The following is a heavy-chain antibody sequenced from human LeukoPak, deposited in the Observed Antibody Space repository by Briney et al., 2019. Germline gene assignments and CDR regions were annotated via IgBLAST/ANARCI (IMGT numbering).Heavy chain of an antibody. CDR1: GYTFTSYD. Sequence: ASVKVSCKASGYTFTSYDINWVRQATGQGLEWMGLMDPNSGNTGYAQKFQGRVTVTTDTSISTAYMELSGLRSEDTAVYYCARGLRGYWFDPWGQGTLVTVSS. J-gene: IGHJ5*02. D-gene: IGHD3-16*01. CDR2: MDPNSGNT. CDR3: ARGLRGYWFDP. V-gene: IGHV1-8*01.